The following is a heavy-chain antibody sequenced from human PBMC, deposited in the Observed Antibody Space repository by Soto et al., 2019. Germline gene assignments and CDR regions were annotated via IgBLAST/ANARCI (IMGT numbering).Heavy chain of an antibody. CDR1: GGTFSSYA. D-gene: IGHD6-13*01. V-gene: IGHV1-69*06. CDR3: ARDVFGAAGTYYYYGKDV. Sequence: SVKVSCKASGGTFSSYAISWVRQAPGQGLEWMGVIIPIFGTANYAQKFQGRVTITADKSTSTAYMELSSLRSEDTAVYYCARDVFGAAGTYYYYGKDVWGQGTTVTVSS. J-gene: IGHJ6*02. CDR2: IIPIFGTA.